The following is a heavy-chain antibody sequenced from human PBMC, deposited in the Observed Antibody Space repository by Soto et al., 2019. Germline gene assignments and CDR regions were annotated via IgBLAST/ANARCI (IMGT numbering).Heavy chain of an antibody. CDR3: VRTTAVPNTLRSRYFFDY. J-gene: IGHJ4*02. CDR1: GGSVSNKTYY. CDR2: VYYSGTT. D-gene: IGHD4-17*01. V-gene: IGHV4-61*01. Sequence: SETLSLTCSVSGGSVSNKTYYWSWIRQPPGKRLEWIGYVYYSGTTNYNPSLKSRVTTSVDLSKNQFSLRLSSVTTADTALYYCVRTTAVPNTLRSRYFFDYWGQGTLVTVSS.